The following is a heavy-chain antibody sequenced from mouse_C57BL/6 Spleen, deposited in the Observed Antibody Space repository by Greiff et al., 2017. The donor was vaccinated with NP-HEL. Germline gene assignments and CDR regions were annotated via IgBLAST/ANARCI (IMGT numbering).Heavy chain of an antibody. Sequence: VQLQQSGAELVRPGASVTLSCKASGYKFTDYEMHWVKQTPVHGLEWIGAIDPETGGTAYNQKFKGKAILTADKSSSTAYMELRSLTSEDSAVYYCTRSPITTVVAYYFDYWGQGTTLTVSS. CDR2: IDPETGGT. J-gene: IGHJ2*01. CDR3: TRSPITTVVAYYFDY. CDR1: GYKFTDYE. V-gene: IGHV1-15*01. D-gene: IGHD1-1*01.